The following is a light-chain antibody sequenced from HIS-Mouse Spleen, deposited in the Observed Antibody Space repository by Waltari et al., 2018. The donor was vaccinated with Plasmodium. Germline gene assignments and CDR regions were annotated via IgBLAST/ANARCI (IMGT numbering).Light chain of an antibody. CDR1: ALPKTY. CDR3: YSTDSSGNHRV. V-gene: IGLV3-10*01. J-gene: IGLJ3*02. Sequence: SYELTQPPSVSVSPGQTARITCSGDALPKTYAYWYQQKSGQSPVLVIYEDSKRPSGIPERFSCSSSGTMATLTISGAQVEDEADYYCYSTDSSGNHRVFGGGTKLTVL. CDR2: EDS.